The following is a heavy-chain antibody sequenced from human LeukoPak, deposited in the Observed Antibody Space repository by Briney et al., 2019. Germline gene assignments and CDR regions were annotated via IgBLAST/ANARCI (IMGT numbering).Heavy chain of an antibody. V-gene: IGHV3-48*03. D-gene: IGHD3-10*01. J-gene: IGHJ4*02. Sequence: GGSLRLSCAASGFTFSSYEMNWVRQAPGEGLEWVSYISSSGSTKYYADSVKGRITISRDNAKKSMYLQMNSLRAEDTAVYYCARAFGSGSYSFWGQGTLVSVSS. CDR1: GFTFSSYE. CDR2: ISSSGSTK. CDR3: ARAFGSGSYSF.